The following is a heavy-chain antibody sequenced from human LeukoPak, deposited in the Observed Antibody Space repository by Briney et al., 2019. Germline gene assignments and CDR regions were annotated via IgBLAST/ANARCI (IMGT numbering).Heavy chain of an antibody. V-gene: IGHV1-2*02. CDR3: ARDNSVGDTAWWFDP. Sequence: ASVKVSCKASGYSFTAYYMHWVRQAPGQGLEWMGWINPNSGGTNYAQNFQGRVTMTRDTSISTAYMELSSLRSEDTAVYYCARDNSVGDTAWWFDPWGQGTLVTVSS. CDR1: GYSFTAYY. J-gene: IGHJ5*02. CDR2: INPNSGGT. D-gene: IGHD1-26*01.